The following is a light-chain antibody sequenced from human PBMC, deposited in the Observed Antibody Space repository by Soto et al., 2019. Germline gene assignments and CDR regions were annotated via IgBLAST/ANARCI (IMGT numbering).Light chain of an antibody. CDR3: AAWDDSLSGPHWV. V-gene: IGLV1-47*01. Sequence: QSVLTQSTSASGTPGQRVTISCSGSSSNIGSNYVYWYQQLPGTAPKVLIYRNNQRPSGVPDRFSGSKSGTSASLAISGLRSEDEADYYCAAWDDSLSGPHWVFGAGTKLTVL. J-gene: IGLJ3*02. CDR1: SSNIGSNY. CDR2: RNN.